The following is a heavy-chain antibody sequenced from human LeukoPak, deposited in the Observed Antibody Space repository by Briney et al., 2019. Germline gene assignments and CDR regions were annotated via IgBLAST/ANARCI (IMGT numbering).Heavy chain of an antibody. J-gene: IGHJ3*02. CDR1: GFTFSSYG. Sequence: GRSLRLSCAASGFTFSSYGMHWVRQAPGKGLEWVAVISYDGSNKYYADSVKGRFTISRDNSKNTLYLQMNSLRAEDTAVYYCAKVGGSSENDAFDIWGQGTMVTDSS. CDR2: ISYDGSNK. D-gene: IGHD1-26*01. V-gene: IGHV3-30*18. CDR3: AKVGGSSENDAFDI.